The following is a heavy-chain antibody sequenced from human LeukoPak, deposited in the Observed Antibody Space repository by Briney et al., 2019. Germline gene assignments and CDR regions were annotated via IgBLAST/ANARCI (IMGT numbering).Heavy chain of an antibody. V-gene: IGHV4-61*02. Sequence: SETLSLTCTVSGGSISSGSYYWSWIRQPAGKGLEWIGRIYTSGSTNYNPSLKSRVTISVDTSKNQFSLKLSSVTAADTAVYYCARAVKMAFDYWGQGTLVTVSS. CDR2: IYTSGST. CDR1: GGSISSGSYY. D-gene: IGHD5-24*01. CDR3: ARAVKMAFDY. J-gene: IGHJ4*02.